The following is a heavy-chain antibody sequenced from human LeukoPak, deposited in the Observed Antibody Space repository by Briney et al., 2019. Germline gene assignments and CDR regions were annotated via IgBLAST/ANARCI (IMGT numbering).Heavy chain of an antibody. Sequence: ASVKVPCKASGYTFTGYYMHWVRQAPGQGLEWMGWINPNSGGTNYAQKFQGRVTMTRDTSISTAYMELSRLRSDDTAVYYCARVVPAASPDQDFDYWGQGTLVTVSS. J-gene: IGHJ4*02. CDR2: INPNSGGT. CDR1: GYTFTGYY. D-gene: IGHD2-2*01. CDR3: ARVVPAASPDQDFDY. V-gene: IGHV1-2*02.